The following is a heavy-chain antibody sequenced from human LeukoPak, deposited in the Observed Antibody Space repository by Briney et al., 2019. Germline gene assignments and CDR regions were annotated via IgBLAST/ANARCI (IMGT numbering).Heavy chain of an antibody. CDR1: GYTFTSYD. J-gene: IGHJ4*02. D-gene: IGHD3-16*02. CDR2: MNPNSGAT. V-gene: IGHV1-8*01. Sequence: ASVKVSCKASGYTFTSYDINWLRQATGQGPEWMGWMNPNSGATGYAQKFQGRVTMTRSTSINTAYMELSSLRSEDTAAYYCARAPRSWRFDYWGQGTLVTVSS. CDR3: ARAPRSWRFDY.